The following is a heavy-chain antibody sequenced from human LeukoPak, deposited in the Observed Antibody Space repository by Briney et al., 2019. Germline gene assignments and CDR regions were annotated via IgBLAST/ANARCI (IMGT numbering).Heavy chain of an antibody. Sequence: SKTLSLTCTVSGGSISSGDYYWSWIRQPPGKGLEWIGYIYYSGSTYYNPSLKSRVTISIDTSKNQFSLKLSSVTAADTAVYYCARDTPYDSSGYDYWGQGTLVTVSS. CDR1: GGSISSGDYY. CDR2: IYYSGST. D-gene: IGHD3-22*01. CDR3: ARDTPYDSSGYDY. V-gene: IGHV4-30-4*01. J-gene: IGHJ4*02.